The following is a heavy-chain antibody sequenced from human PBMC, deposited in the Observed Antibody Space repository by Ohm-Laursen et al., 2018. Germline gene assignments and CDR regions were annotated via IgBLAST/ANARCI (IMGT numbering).Heavy chain of an antibody. CDR1: GGSISSGGYY. CDR2: IYYSGST. J-gene: IGHJ5*02. D-gene: IGHD4-11*01. V-gene: IGHV4-31*03. CDR3: AREPHSTVTTGARWFDP. Sequence: SETLSLTCTVSGGSISSGGYYWSWIRQHPGKGLEWIGYIYYSGSTYYNPSLKSRVTISVDTSKNQFSLKLSSVTAADTAVYYCAREPHSTVTTGARWFDPWGQGTLVTVSS.